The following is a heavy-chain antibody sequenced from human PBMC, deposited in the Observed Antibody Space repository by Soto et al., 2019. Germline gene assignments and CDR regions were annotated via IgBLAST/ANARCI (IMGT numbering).Heavy chain of an antibody. D-gene: IGHD2-15*01. CDR3: ARTTGYCSGGSCYASPDYYYYYGMDV. CDR1: GGTFSSYA. Sequence: QVQLVQSGAEVKKPGSSVKVSCKASGGTFSSYAISWVRQAPGQGLEWMGGIIPIFGTANYAQKFQGRVTITADESTSTAYMELSSLRSGDTAVYYCARTTGYCSGGSCYASPDYYYYYGMDVWGRGTTVTVSS. CDR2: IIPIFGTA. J-gene: IGHJ6*02. V-gene: IGHV1-69*01.